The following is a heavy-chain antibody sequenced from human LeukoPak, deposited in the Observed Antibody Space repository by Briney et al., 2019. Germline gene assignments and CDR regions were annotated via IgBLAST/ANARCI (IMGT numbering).Heavy chain of an antibody. Sequence: GGSLRLSCAASGFTFSSYWMSWVRQAPGKGLEWVANIKQDGSEKYYVDSVKGRFTISRDNAKNSLYLQMNSLRAEDTAVYYCSLVVITRPFDYWGQGTLVTVSS. V-gene: IGHV3-7*03. CDR1: GFTFSSYW. CDR3: SLVVITRPFDY. CDR2: IKQDGSEK. D-gene: IGHD3-22*01. J-gene: IGHJ4*02.